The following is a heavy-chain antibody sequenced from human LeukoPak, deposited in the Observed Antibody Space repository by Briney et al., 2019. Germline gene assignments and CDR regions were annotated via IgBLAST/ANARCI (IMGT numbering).Heavy chain of an antibody. CDR2: IYYSGST. CDR3: ARAAVSRDSSDAFDI. D-gene: IGHD3-22*01. Sequence: SETLSLTCTVSGGSISSSSYYWGWIRQPPGKGLEWIGSIYYSGSTYYNPSLKSRVTISVDTSKNQFSLKLSSVTAADTAVYYCARAAVSRDSSDAFDIWGQGTMVTVSS. V-gene: IGHV4-39*01. CDR1: GGSISSSSYY. J-gene: IGHJ3*02.